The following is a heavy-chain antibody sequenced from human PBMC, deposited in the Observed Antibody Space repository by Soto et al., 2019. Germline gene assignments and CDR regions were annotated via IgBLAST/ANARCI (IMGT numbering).Heavy chain of an antibody. CDR2: ISYDGSNK. V-gene: IGHV3-30*18. CDR1: GFTFSSYG. Sequence: GGSLRLSCAASGFTFSSYGMHWVRQAPGKGLEWVAVISYDGSNKYYADSVKGRFTISRDNSKNTLYLQMNSLRAEDTAVYYCAKAGGIYYYYGMDVWGQGTTVTVS. CDR3: AKAGGIYYYYGMDV. J-gene: IGHJ6*02. D-gene: IGHD6-25*01.